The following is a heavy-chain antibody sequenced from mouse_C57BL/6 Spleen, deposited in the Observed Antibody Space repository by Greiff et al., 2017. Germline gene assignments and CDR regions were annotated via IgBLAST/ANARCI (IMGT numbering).Heavy chain of an antibody. J-gene: IGHJ4*01. V-gene: IGHV1-55*01. D-gene: IGHD1-1*01. CDR2: IYPGSGST. CDR1: GYTFTSYW. CDR3: ARNRHYYGSSPYAMDY. Sequence: QVQLQQPGAELVKPGASVKMSCKASGYTFTSYWITWVKQRPGQGLGWIGDIYPGSGSTNYNEKFKSKATLTVDTSSSTAYMQLSSLTSEDSAVYYCARNRHYYGSSPYAMDYWGQGTSVTVSS.